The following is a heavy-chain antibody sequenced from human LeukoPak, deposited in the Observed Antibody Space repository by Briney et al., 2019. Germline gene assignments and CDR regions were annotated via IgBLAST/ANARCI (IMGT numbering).Heavy chain of an antibody. Sequence: GASVKVSCKASGYTFTSYGISWVRQAHGQGLEWMGWISAYNGNTNYAQKLQGRVTMTTDTSTSTAYMELRSLRSDDTAVYYCARVAGSGYYYYYFDYWGQGTLVTVSS. D-gene: IGHD3-22*01. V-gene: IGHV1-18*01. CDR3: ARVAGSGYYYYYFDY. CDR1: GYTFTSYG. CDR2: ISAYNGNT. J-gene: IGHJ4*02.